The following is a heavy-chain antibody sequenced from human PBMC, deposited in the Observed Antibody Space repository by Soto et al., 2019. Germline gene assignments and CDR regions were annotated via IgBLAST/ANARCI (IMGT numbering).Heavy chain of an antibody. CDR3: ASQNCSSTSCYKALDP. J-gene: IGHJ5*02. CDR1: GYTFTGYY. CDR2: INPNSGGT. V-gene: IGHV1-2*02. Sequence: ASVKVSCKASGYTFTGYYMHWVRQAPGQGLEWMGWINPNSGGTNYAQKFQGRVTMTRDTSISTAYMELSRLRSDDTAVYYCASQNCSSTSCYKALDPWGQGTLVTVSS. D-gene: IGHD2-2*02.